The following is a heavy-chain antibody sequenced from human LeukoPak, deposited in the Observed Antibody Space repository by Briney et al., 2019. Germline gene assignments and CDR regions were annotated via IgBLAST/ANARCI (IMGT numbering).Heavy chain of an antibody. Sequence: PGGSLRLSCAASGFTFSTYSMNWVRQAPGKGLEWVSSITGRSSFIYYAVSVKGRFTISRDNSKNTLYLQMNSLRAEDTAVYYCAKDIYYYDSSGNDAFDIWGQGTMVTVSS. V-gene: IGHV3-21*04. CDR2: ITGRSSFI. CDR1: GFTFSTYS. CDR3: AKDIYYYDSSGNDAFDI. D-gene: IGHD3-22*01. J-gene: IGHJ3*02.